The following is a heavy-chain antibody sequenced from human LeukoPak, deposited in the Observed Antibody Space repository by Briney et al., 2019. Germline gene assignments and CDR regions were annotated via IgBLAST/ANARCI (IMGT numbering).Heavy chain of an antibody. J-gene: IGHJ3*02. Sequence: ASVKVSCKASGYTFTSYGISWVRQAPGQGLEWMGWISAYNGNTNYAQKLQGRVTMTTDTSTSTAYMELRSLRSDDTAVYYCARAGKSGSYYRIAFDIWGQGTMVTVSS. CDR1: GYTFTSYG. CDR2: ISAYNGNT. V-gene: IGHV1-18*01. D-gene: IGHD1-26*01. CDR3: ARAGKSGSYYRIAFDI.